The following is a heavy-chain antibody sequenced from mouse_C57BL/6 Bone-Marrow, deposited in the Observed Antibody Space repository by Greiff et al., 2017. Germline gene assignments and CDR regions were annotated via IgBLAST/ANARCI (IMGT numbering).Heavy chain of an antibody. CDR3: AIIYYGPWFAY. CDR2: INPYNGGT. CDR1: GYTFTDYY. Sequence: VHVKQSGPVLVKPGASVKMSCKASGYTFTDYYMNWVKQSHGKSLEWIGVINPYNGGTSYNQKFKGKATLTVDKSSSTAYMELNSLTSEDSAVYYCAIIYYGPWFAYWGQGTLVTVSA. V-gene: IGHV1-19*01. J-gene: IGHJ3*01. D-gene: IGHD2-1*01.